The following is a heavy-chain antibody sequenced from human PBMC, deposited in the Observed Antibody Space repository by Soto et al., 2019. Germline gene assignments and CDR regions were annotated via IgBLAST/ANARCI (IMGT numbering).Heavy chain of an antibody. Sequence: PSEALSLTCTVSGDSISSDYWSWIRQPPGKGLEWIGYTYYSGLTNTNPCLKSRLTISVDTSKNQFSLKLTSVTAADTAVYYCARARGSSQNLDTWGQGTLVTVSS. J-gene: IGHJ5*02. V-gene: IGHV4-59*01. CDR2: TYYSGLT. CDR1: GDSISSDY. CDR3: ARARGSSQNLDT. D-gene: IGHD6-13*01.